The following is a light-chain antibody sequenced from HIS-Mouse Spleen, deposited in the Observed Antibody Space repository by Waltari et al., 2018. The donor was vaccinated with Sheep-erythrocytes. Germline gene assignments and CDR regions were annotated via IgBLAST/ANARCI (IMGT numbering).Light chain of an antibody. CDR3: SSYTSSSTYVV. J-gene: IGLJ2*01. Sequence: QSALTQPASVSGSPGQSITISCTGTSSDVGGYNYVSWYQQHPGKAPKLMIYEVSNRPSGGSNRCSGSKSGNTASLTISGLQAEDEADYYCSSYTSSSTYVVFGGGTKLTVL. CDR2: EVS. V-gene: IGLV2-14*01. CDR1: SSDVGGYNY.